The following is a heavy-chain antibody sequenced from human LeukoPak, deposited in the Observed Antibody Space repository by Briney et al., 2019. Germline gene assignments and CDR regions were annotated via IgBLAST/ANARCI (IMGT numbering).Heavy chain of an antibody. V-gene: IGHV3-30*18. D-gene: IGHD6-6*01. CDR1: GFTFSSYG. J-gene: IGHJ4*02. CDR2: ISYDGSNK. Sequence: PGGSLRLSCAASGFTFSSYGMHWVRQAPGKGLEWVAVISYDGSNKYYADSVKGRFTISRDNSKNTLYLQMNSLRAEDTAVYYCAKDKAAHTPYYFDYWGQGTLVTVSS. CDR3: AKDKAAHTPYYFDY.